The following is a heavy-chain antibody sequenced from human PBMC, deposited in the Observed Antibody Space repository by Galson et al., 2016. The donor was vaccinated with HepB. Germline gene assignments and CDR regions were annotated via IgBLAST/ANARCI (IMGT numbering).Heavy chain of an antibody. CDR3: ASDATSRATHATFYM. J-gene: IGHJ3*02. V-gene: IGHV4-4*02. D-gene: IGHD1-1*01. CDR1: SDSLSTSDW. Sequence: EPLSLTCTVSSDSLSTSDWWSWVRQSPRKGLEWIGEINDSGTTNYNPSLEGRVTISVDTSKNQFSLRLPSVTAADTALYYCASDATSRATHATFYMWGQGTVVTVSS. CDR2: INDSGTT.